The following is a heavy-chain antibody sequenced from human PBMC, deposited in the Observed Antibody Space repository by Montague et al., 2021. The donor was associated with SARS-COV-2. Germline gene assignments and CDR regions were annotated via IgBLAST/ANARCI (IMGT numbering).Heavy chain of an antibody. CDR2: IYYTGNT. V-gene: IGHV4-39*02. J-gene: IGHJ3*01. D-gene: IGHD3-22*01. Sequence: SETLSLTCTVSGGSITNNIDYWAWIRQPPGKGLEWIGSIYYTGNTYYNPSLKSPVTISVVTSKNHFTLKLSSVTAAETAVYYCARLKRYFDSSGSPSAFDFWGQGTKVTVSS. CDR1: GGSITNNIDY. CDR3: ARLKRYFDSSGSPSAFDF.